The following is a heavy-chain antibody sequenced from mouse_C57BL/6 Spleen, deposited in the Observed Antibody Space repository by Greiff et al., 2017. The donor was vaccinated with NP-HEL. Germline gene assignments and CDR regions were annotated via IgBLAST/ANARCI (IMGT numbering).Heavy chain of an antibody. D-gene: IGHD1-1*01. J-gene: IGHJ4*01. CDR3: ARSDYYGSSPYAMDY. CDR1: GYAFTNYL. Sequence: QVHVKQSGAELVRPGTSVKVSCKASGYAFTNYLIEWVKQRPGQGLEWIGVINPGSGGTNYNEKFKGKATLTADKTSSTAYMQLSSLTSEDSAVYFCARSDYYGSSPYAMDYWGQGTSVTVSS. V-gene: IGHV1-54*01. CDR2: INPGSGGT.